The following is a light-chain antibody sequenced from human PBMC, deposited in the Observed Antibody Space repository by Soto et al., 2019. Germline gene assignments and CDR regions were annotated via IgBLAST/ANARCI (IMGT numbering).Light chain of an antibody. Sequence: QSALTQPVSVSGSPGQSITISCTGTSSDVGGYNFVSWYQQHPGKAPKLMLYEVSNRPSGVSNRFSGSKSGNTASLTISGFQAEDEADYYCSSYTSSSTLVFGGGTQLTVL. CDR1: SSDVGGYNF. J-gene: IGLJ2*01. V-gene: IGLV2-14*01. CDR3: SSYTSSSTLV. CDR2: EVS.